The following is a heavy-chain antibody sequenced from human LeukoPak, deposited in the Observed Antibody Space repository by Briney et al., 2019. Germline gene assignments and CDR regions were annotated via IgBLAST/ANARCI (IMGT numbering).Heavy chain of an antibody. V-gene: IGHV1-69-2*01. CDR1: GYTFTDYY. J-gene: IGHJ4*02. CDR3: ATSEYRSGWYATDY. D-gene: IGHD6-19*01. CDR2: VDPEDGET. Sequence: AAVKISCKVSGYTFTDYYMHWVQQAPGKGLEWMGLVDPEDGETIYAEKFQGRVTITADTSTDTAYMELSSLRSEDTAVYYCATSEYRSGWYATDYWGQGTLVTVSS.